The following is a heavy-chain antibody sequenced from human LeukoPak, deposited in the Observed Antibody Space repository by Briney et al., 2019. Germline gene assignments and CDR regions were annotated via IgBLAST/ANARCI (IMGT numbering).Heavy chain of an antibody. CDR2: IKQDGSEK. V-gene: IGHV3-7*01. Sequence: GGSLRLSCAASGFTLSSYSMNWVRQAPGEGLEWVANIKQDGSEKYYVDSVKGRFTISRDNAKNTLYLQMNSLRAEDTAVYYCARDFLHLGGWGQGTMVTVSS. J-gene: IGHJ3*01. CDR1: GFTLSSYS. D-gene: IGHD3-16*01. CDR3: ARDFLHLGG.